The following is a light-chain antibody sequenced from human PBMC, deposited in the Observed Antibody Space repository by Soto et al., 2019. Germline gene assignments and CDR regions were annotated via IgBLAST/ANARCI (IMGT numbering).Light chain of an antibody. V-gene: IGLV2-23*02. J-gene: IGLJ1*01. Sequence: QSALTQPASVSGSPGQSITISCTGTSSDVGSYNLVSWYQQHPGKAPKLMIYEVSKRPSGVSNRFSGSKSGNTASLTISGLQAEDEADYYCSSYAGSHVFGTGTKVTVL. CDR2: EVS. CDR1: SSDVGSYNL. CDR3: SSYAGSHV.